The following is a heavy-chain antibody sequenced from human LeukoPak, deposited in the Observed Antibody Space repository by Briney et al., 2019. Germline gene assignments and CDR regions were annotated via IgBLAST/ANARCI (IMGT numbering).Heavy chain of an antibody. J-gene: IGHJ4*02. CDR2: IYYSGST. V-gene: IGHV4-61*01. CDR1: GGSISSGSYY. Sequence: SETLSLTCTVSGGSISSGSYYWSWIRQPPGKGLEWIGYIYYSGSTNYNPSLKSRVTISVDTSKNQFSLKLSSVTAADTAVYYCARSMGFGAYYFDYWGQGTLVTVSS. CDR3: ARSMGFGAYYFDY. D-gene: IGHD3-10*01.